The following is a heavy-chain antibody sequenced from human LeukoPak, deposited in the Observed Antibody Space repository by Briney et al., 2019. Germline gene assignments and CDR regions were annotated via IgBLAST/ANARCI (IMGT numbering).Heavy chain of an antibody. CDR1: GGSISSYY. CDR3: ARGSSGWYVWFDP. J-gene: IGHJ5*02. V-gene: IGHV4-59*01. Sequence: NPSETLSLTCSVSGGSISSYYWSWIRQSPGKGLEWIGYINYSGSTNYNPSLKSRVTMSVDTSKNQFSLRLSSVTAADTAVYYCARGSSGWYVWFDPWGQGTLVTVSS. CDR2: INYSGST. D-gene: IGHD6-19*01.